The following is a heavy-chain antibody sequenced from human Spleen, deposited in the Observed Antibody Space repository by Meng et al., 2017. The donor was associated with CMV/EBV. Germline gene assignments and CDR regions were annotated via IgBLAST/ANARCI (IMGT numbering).Heavy chain of an antibody. CDR1: GFTFSGSA. CDR2: IRSKANSYAT. V-gene: IGHV3-73*02. J-gene: IGHJ4*02. CDR3: ARGGGSYSFTGY. D-gene: IGHD1-26*01. Sequence: VHVVESGGGSVLPGGSLKLSCAAPGFTFSGSAMHWVRQASGKGLEWVGRIRSKANSYATAYAASVKGRFTISRDDSKNTAYLQMNSLRAEDTAVYYCARGGGSYSFTGYWGQGTLVTVSS.